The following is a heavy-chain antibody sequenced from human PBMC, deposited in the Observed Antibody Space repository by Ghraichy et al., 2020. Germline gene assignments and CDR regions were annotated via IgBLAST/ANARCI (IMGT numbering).Heavy chain of an antibody. J-gene: IGHJ5*02. Sequence: SETLSLTCSVSGASVRSGSYYWSWIRQPPGKGLEWIGYIYYTGHTNYSPSLNSRLTFSLDTSKNQFSLKLKSLTAADTAVYYCARSNFYGSGTYYEPIDLWGLGTLVTVSA. CDR1: GASVRSGSYY. CDR2: IYYTGHT. CDR3: ARSNFYGSGTYYEPIDL. D-gene: IGHD3-10*01. V-gene: IGHV4-61*01.